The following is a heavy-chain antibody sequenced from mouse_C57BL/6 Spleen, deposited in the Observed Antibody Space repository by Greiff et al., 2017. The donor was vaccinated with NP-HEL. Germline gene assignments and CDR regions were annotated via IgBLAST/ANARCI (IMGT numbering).Heavy chain of an antibody. CDR1: GYTFTSYW. CDR2: INPSSGYT. Sequence: QVQLQQSGAELAKPGASVKLSCKASGYTFTSYWMHWVKQRPGQGLEWIGSINPSSGYTKYNQKFKDKATLTADKSSSTAYMQLSSLTYEESAVYYCERAGVTSVVTKDFDYWGQGTTLTVSA. V-gene: IGHV1-7*01. J-gene: IGHJ2*01. CDR3: ERAGVTSVVTKDFDY. D-gene: IGHD1-1*01.